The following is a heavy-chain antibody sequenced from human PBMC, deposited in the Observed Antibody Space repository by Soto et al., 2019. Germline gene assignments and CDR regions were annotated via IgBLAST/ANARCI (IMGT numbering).Heavy chain of an antibody. CDR2: ISYDGSNK. Sequence: GGSLRLSCAASGFTFSSYAMHWVRQAPGKGLERVAVISYDGSNKYYADSVKGRFTISRDNSKNTLYLQMNSLRAEDTAVYYCARGEDYDFWSGYLHYYYYGMDVWGQGTTVTVSS. V-gene: IGHV3-30-3*01. J-gene: IGHJ6*02. CDR1: GFTFSSYA. CDR3: ARGEDYDFWSGYLHYYYYGMDV. D-gene: IGHD3-3*01.